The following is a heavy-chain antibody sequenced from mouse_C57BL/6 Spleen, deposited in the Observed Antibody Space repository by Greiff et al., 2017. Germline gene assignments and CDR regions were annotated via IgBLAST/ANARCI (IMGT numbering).Heavy chain of an antibody. CDR3: ARERGYASHYFDY. D-gene: IGHD3-2*02. CDR2: IYPGDGDT. Sequence: VQLQQSGPELVKPGASVKISCKASGYAFSSSWMNWVKQRPGKGLEWIGRIYPGDGDTNYNGKFKGKATLTADKSSSTAYMQLSSLTSEDSAVYVCARERGYASHYFDYWGQGTTLTVSS. CDR1: GYAFSSSW. J-gene: IGHJ2*01. V-gene: IGHV1-82*01.